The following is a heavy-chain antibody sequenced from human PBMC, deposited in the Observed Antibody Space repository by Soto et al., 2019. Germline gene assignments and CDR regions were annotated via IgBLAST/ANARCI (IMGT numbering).Heavy chain of an antibody. CDR2: VYYSGST. D-gene: IGHD3-22*01. J-gene: IGHJ2*01. CDR1: GDSINNNDYY. V-gene: IGHV4-30-4*01. CDR3: ARMSYYYDKWYFDL. Sequence: SETLSLTCTVSGDSINNNDYYWNWIRQTPGKGLEWIGYVYYSGSTYYIPSLKSRLSMSVDTSKSQFSLKLSSVTAADTAIYYCARMSYYYDKWYFDLWGRGTLVTVSS.